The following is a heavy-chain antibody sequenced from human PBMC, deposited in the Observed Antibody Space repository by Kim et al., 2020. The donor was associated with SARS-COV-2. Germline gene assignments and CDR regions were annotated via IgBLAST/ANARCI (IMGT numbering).Heavy chain of an antibody. V-gene: IGHV3-21*01. CDR2: IISSSSYI. CDR3: AREGDSSGYYYGAFDI. D-gene: IGHD3-22*01. CDR1: GFTFSSYS. Sequence: GGSLRLSCAASGFTFSSYSMNWVRQAPGKGLEWVSTIISSSSYIYYADSVKGRFTISRDNTKNSLYLQMNSLGAEDTAVYYCAREGDSSGYYYGAFDICGPGTMVTASS. J-gene: IGHJ3*02.